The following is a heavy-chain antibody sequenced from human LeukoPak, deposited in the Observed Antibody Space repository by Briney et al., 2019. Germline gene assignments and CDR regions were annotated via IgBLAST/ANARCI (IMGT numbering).Heavy chain of an antibody. CDR2: IFPGDSDT. CDR1: GYSFTSYW. Sequence: GESLQISSQGSGYSFTSYWIAWVRQMPGKGLEWMGIIFPGDSDTRYSPSFHGQVTMSADKSISTAYLQWSSLKASDTAMYYCARRGYCSGSGCYAAAFYIWGQGTMVSVAS. V-gene: IGHV5-51*01. CDR3: ARRGYCSGSGCYAAAFYI. D-gene: IGHD2-15*01. J-gene: IGHJ3*02.